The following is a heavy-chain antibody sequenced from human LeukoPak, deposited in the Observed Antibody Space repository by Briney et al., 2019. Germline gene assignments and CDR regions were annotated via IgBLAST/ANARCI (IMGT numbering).Heavy chain of an antibody. Sequence: GGSLRLSCAASGFTFSSYWMSWVRQAPGKGLEWVANIKQDGSEKYYVDSVKGRFTISRDNAKNSLYLQMNSLRAEDTAVYYCARGEYYYDSSGYYWFDPWGQGTLVTVSS. D-gene: IGHD3-22*01. V-gene: IGHV3-7*01. J-gene: IGHJ5*02. CDR1: GFTFSSYW. CDR3: ARGEYYYDSSGYYWFDP. CDR2: IKQDGSEK.